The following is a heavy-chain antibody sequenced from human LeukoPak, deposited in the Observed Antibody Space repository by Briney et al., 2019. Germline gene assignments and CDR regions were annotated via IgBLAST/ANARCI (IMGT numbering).Heavy chain of an antibody. Sequence: GGSLRLSCAASGFTFSGSAMHWVRQASGKGLEWVGRIRSKANSYATAYAASVKGRFTISRDDSKNTAYLQMNSLKTEDTAVYYCTRDGFMDPGYSSGWRVAYYYYYMDVWGKGTTVTVSS. J-gene: IGHJ6*03. V-gene: IGHV3-73*01. CDR2: IRSKANSYAT. CDR1: GFTFSGSA. D-gene: IGHD6-19*01. CDR3: TRDGFMDPGYSSGWRVAYYYYYMDV.